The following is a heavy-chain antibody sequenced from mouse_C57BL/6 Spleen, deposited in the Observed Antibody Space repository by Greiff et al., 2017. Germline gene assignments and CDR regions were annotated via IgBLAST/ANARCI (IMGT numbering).Heavy chain of an antibody. CDR2: IDPSDSDT. D-gene: IGHD2-3*01. J-gene: IGHJ2*01. CDR1: GYTFTSYW. CDR3: ARAGGWLPFDY. V-gene: IGHV1-52*01. Sequence: QVHVKQPGAELVRPGSSVKLSCKASGYTFTSYWMHWVKQRPIQGLEWIGNIDPSDSDTHYNQKFKNKATLTVDKSSRTAYMQLSSLTSEDSSVYYCARAGGWLPFDYWGQGTTLTVSS.